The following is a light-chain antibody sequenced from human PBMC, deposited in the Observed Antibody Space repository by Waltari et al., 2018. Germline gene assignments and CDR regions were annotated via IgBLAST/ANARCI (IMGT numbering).Light chain of an antibody. J-gene: IGLJ3*02. V-gene: IGLV2-11*01. CDR3: CSYTGTYILV. Sequence: QSALTQPRSVSGSPGQSVTITCAGTSNHVGAYNYVSWYQHHPGKAPKLMIYNVNKRPSGVPDRFSGSKSGNTASLTISGLQAEDEADYYCCSYTGTYILVFGGGTKLTVL. CDR2: NVN. CDR1: SNHVGAYNY.